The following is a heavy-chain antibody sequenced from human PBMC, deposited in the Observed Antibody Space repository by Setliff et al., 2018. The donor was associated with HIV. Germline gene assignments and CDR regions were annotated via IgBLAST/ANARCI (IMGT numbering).Heavy chain of an antibody. CDR1: GGSISTYY. D-gene: IGHD4-17*01. CDR2: IFASGST. CDR3: VGGLRSRSQGHFDY. Sequence: TSETLSLTCTVSGGSISTYYLTWIRKPAGKGLEWIGRIFASGSTNYNPSLKSRVTMSVDTSKNQFSLRLSSVTAADPAVYYCVGGLRSRSQGHFDYWGQGTLVTVSS. V-gene: IGHV4-4*07. J-gene: IGHJ4*02.